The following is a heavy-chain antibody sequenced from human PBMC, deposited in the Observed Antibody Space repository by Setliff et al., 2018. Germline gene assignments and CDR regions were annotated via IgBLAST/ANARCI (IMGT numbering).Heavy chain of an antibody. V-gene: IGHV1-18*01. CDR1: AYSFTNYG. Sequence: ASVKVSCKASAYSFTNYGITWVRQAPGQGLEWMGWISAYDGNTRFAQNIQGRVTLTTDTPTSTAYMELRSLTSDDTAVYYCARSPPNRGCGSGWYGDFWGQGTLVTVSS. CDR3: ARSPPNRGCGSGWYGDF. J-gene: IGHJ4*02. CDR2: ISAYDGNT. D-gene: IGHD6-19*01.